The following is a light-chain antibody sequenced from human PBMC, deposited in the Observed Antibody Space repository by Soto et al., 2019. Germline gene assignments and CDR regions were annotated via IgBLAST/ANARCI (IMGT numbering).Light chain of an antibody. V-gene: IGLV1-40*01. Sequence: QSVLTQSPSVSGTPGQRVTISTTRSTSNIGADFDVNWYQRLPGTAPKLLIYGNNNRPPGVPERFSGSKSGTSASLAISGLQSEDEADYYGPALDDSLYGVGFGGGTKVTVL. CDR2: GNN. J-gene: IGLJ3*02. CDR3: PALDDSLYGVG. CDR1: TSNIGADFD.